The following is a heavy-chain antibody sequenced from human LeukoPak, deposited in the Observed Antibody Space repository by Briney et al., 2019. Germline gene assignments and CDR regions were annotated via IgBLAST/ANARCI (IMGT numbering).Heavy chain of an antibody. CDR3: ARDLSSFKSYGDYYYYYYGMDV. D-gene: IGHD4-17*01. CDR1: GGTFSSYA. J-gene: IGHJ6*02. Sequence: GASVKVSCKASGGTFSSYAISWVRQAPGQGLEWMGGIIPIFGTANYAQKFQGRVTITADESTSTAYMELSSLRSEDTAVYYCARDLSSFKSYGDYYYYYYGMDVWGQGTTVTVSS. V-gene: IGHV1-69*13. CDR2: IIPIFGTA.